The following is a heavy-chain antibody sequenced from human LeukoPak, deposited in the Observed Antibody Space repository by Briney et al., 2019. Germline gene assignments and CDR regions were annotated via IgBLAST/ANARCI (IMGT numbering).Heavy chain of an antibody. CDR3: ATDPERLGYYDSSGYHAY. CDR1: GYTLTELS. Sequence: ASVKVSCKVSGYTLTELSMHWVRQAPGKGLEWMGGFDPEDGETIYAQKFQGRVTMTEDTSTDTAYMELSSLRSEDTAVYYCATDPERLGYYDSSGYHAYWGRGTLVTVSS. J-gene: IGHJ4*02. CDR2: FDPEDGET. V-gene: IGHV1-24*01. D-gene: IGHD3-22*01.